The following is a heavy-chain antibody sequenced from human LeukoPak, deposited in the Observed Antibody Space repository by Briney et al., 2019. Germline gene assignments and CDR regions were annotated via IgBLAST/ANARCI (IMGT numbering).Heavy chain of an antibody. CDR1: GFPSSSYA. CDR3: VRGYSFGPYGMDV. D-gene: IGHD2-15*01. Sequence: GGSLRLSCSASGFPSSSYAMHWVRQAPGKGLEYVSAISDSGGSTYYADSVKGRFTISRDNSKNTLYLQMSSLRAEGTAVYFCVRGYSFGPYGMDVWGQGTTVTVSS. J-gene: IGHJ6*02. CDR2: ISDSGGST. V-gene: IGHV3-64D*09.